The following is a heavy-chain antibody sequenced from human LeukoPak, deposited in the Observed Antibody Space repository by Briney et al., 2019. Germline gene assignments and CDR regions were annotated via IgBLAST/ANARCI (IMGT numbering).Heavy chain of an antibody. CDR1: GFTVSSNY. D-gene: IGHD5-18*01. J-gene: IGHJ4*02. CDR3: TKDSVAMVTTSDY. Sequence: GGSLRLSCAASGFTVSSNYMSWVRQAPGKGLEWVSGISWNSGIIGYADSVKGRFTTSRDNAKNSLYLQMNSLRPEDTALYYCTKDSVAMVTTSDYWGQGTLVTVSS. V-gene: IGHV3-9*01. CDR2: ISWNSGII.